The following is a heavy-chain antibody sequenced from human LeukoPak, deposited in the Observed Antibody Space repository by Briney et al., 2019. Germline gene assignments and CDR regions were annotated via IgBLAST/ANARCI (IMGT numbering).Heavy chain of an antibody. CDR3: ASGGVVTGNYFDY. CDR1: GGSISSSSYY. J-gene: IGHJ4*02. D-gene: IGHD4-23*01. Sequence: SETLSLTCTVSGGSISSSSYYWGWIRQPPGKGLKWIGSIYYSGSTYYNPSLKSRVTISVDTSKNQFSLKLSSVTAADTAVYYCASGGVVTGNYFDYWGQGTLVTVSS. CDR2: IYYSGST. V-gene: IGHV4-39*01.